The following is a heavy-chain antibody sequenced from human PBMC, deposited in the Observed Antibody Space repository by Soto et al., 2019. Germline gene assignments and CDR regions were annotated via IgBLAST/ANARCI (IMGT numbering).Heavy chain of an antibody. Sequence: QVQLQESGPGLVKPSQTLSLTCTVSGGSIRSGGYYWSWIRQHPGKGLEWIGYIYYSGSTYYNPSLNSRVTISVDTSKNQSALKLSSVTAADTAVDYCAREWGAAAVDWGQGTLFTVSS. J-gene: IGHJ4*02. CDR3: AREWGAAAVD. V-gene: IGHV4-31*03. CDR1: GGSIRSGGYY. D-gene: IGHD6-13*01. CDR2: IYYSGST.